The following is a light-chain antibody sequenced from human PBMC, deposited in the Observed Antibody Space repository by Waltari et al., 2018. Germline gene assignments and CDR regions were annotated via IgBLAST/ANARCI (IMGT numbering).Light chain of an antibody. J-gene: IGKJ3*01. Sequence: DILMTQSPDSLAVSLGERPTINFNSSPSVFYSSNNKNYLAWYQQKPGQPPKLLIYWACTREAGVPDRFSGSGSGTDFTLTISSLQAEDVAVYYCQQYYSTPGKFTFGPGTKVDIK. CDR3: QQYYSTPGKFT. CDR1: PSVFYSSNNKNY. V-gene: IGKV4-1*01. CDR2: WAC.